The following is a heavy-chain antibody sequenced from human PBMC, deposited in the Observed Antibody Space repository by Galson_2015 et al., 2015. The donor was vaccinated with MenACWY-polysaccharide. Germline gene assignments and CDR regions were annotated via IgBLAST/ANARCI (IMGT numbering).Heavy chain of an antibody. J-gene: IGHJ6*02. CDR3: ASRLAQVGIAGYGYGMDV. CDR2: ISYSGST. CDR1: GGSISSSNYY. D-gene: IGHD2-15*01. V-gene: IGHV4-39*01. Sequence: SETLSLTCTVSGGSISSSNYYWGWLRQSPEKGLEWIGTISYSGSTYYNPSLKSRVTISVDTSKNQFSLKLSSVTAADTAVYYCASRLAQVGIAGYGYGMDVWGQGALVTVSS.